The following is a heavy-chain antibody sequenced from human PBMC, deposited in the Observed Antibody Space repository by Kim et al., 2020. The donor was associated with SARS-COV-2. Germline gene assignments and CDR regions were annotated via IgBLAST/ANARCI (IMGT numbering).Heavy chain of an antibody. V-gene: IGHV4-59*01. CDR2: IYYSGST. Sequence: SETLSLTCTVSGGSISSYYWSWIRQPPGKGLEWIGYIYYSGSTNYNPSLKSRVTISVDTSENQFSLKLSSVTAADTAVYYCATLLTGYGKNWFDPWGQGTLVTVSS. J-gene: IGHJ5*02. CDR1: GGSISSYY. D-gene: IGHD3-9*01. CDR3: ATLLTGYGKNWFDP.